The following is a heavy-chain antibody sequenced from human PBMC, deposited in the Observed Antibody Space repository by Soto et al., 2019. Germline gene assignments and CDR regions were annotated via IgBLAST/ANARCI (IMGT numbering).Heavy chain of an antibody. V-gene: IGHV1-8*01. D-gene: IGHD2-2*01. CDR3: ARGFEYQLLFGGIGFDP. CDR1: GYTFTSYD. J-gene: IGHJ5*02. CDR2: MNPNSGNT. Sequence: ASVKVACKASGYTFTSYDINWVRQANRQGLEWMGWMNPNSGNTGYAQKFQGRVTVTRNTSISTAYMELSSLRSEDTAVYYCARGFEYQLLFGGIGFDPWGQGTLVTVS.